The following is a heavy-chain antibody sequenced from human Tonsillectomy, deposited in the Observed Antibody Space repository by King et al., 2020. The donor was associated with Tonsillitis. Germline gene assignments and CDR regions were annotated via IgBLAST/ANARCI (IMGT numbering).Heavy chain of an antibody. CDR1: GFTFSNYG. Sequence: VQLVESGGGVVQPGGSLRLSCAASGFTFSNYGMHWVRQAPGKGLEWVALIAYDASYENYADSVKGRFAISRDNSKNTLYLEMNSLRVEDTAVYYCAKDGIGLSGWYFDLWGRGTLVTVSA. CDR3: AKDGIGLSGWYFDL. CDR2: IAYDASYE. D-gene: IGHD3-16*01. V-gene: IGHV3-30*18. J-gene: IGHJ2*01.